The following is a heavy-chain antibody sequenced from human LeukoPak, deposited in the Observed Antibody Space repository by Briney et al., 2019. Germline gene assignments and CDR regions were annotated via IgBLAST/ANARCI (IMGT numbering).Heavy chain of an antibody. D-gene: IGHD2-2*01. CDR2: INSDGSIT. Sequence: GSLRLSCAASGFTFSSYWMHWVRQAPGKGLVWVSRINSDGSITTYADSVRGRFTISRDNAKSTRYLQMNSLRAEDTAVYYCASSTQISKYADYWGQGALVTVSS. V-gene: IGHV3-74*01. CDR1: GFTFSSYW. J-gene: IGHJ4*02. CDR3: ASSTQISKYADY.